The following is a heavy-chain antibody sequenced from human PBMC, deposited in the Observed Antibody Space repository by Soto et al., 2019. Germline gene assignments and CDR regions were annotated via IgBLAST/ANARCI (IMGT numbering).Heavy chain of an antibody. CDR3: ADTYDCWSGGVDYYYGMDV. V-gene: IGHV1-69*13. J-gene: IGHJ6*02. D-gene: IGHD3-3*01. CDR2: IIPIFGTA. CDR1: GGTFSSYA. Sequence: GASVKVSWKASGGTFSSYAISWVRQAPGQGLEWMGGIIPIFGTANYAQKFQGRVTITADESTSTAYMELSSLRSEDTAVYYCADTYDCWSGGVDYYYGMDVWGQRTTVTVSS.